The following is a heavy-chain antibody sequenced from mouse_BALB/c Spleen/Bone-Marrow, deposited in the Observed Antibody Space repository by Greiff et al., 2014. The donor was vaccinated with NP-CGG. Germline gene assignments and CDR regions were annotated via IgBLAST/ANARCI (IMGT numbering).Heavy chain of an antibody. CDR3: ASYYYGRAWFAY. V-gene: IGHV14-3*02. CDR1: GFNIKDTY. Sequence: DVQLVESGAELVKPGASVKLSCTASGFNIKDTYMHWVKQRPEQGLEWIGRIDPANGNTKYDPKFQGKATITADTSSNTAYLQLSSLTSEDTAVYYCASYYYGRAWFAYWGQGTLVTVSA. J-gene: IGHJ3*01. D-gene: IGHD1-1*01. CDR2: IDPANGNT.